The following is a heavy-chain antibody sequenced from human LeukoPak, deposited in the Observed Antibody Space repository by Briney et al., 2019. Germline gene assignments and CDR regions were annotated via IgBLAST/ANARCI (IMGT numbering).Heavy chain of an antibody. D-gene: IGHD4-11*01. V-gene: IGHV3-66*01. Sequence: GGSLRLSCAVSGFTVSSNYMSWVRQAPGKGLEWVSVIYTGGSTYYADPVKGRFTISRDNSKNTLYLQMDSLRAEDTAAYYCARDPLSHNSNWRPYYFDCWGQGTLVTVSS. CDR2: IYTGGST. CDR1: GFTVSSNY. CDR3: ARDPLSHNSNWRPYYFDC. J-gene: IGHJ4*02.